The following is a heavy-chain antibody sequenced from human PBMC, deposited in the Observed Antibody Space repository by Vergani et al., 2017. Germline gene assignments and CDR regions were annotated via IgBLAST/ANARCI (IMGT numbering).Heavy chain of an antibody. CDR1: GESIRSGSHY. D-gene: IGHD2-15*01. CDR3: ARSRPYCTSGSCPAI. CDR2: IHTGGST. J-gene: IGHJ4*02. Sequence: QVKLQESGPGLLKPSQTLSLTCTVSGESIRSGSHYWSWIRQPAGKGPEWIGHIHTGGSTDLNPPVKSRVSISVDTSKSQFYLKLNSVTVADTAVYYCARSRPYCTSGSCPAIWGQGTLVTVSS. V-gene: IGHV4-61*02.